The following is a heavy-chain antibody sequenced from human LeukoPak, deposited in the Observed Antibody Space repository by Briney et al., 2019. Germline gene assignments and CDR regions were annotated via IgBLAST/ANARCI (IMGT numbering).Heavy chain of an antibody. V-gene: IGHV1-18*01. D-gene: IGHD3-10*01. Sequence: GASVKVSCKASGYTFTSYGISWVRQAPGQGLEWMGWISAYNGNTNYAQKLQGRVTMTRDTSISTAYMELSRLRSDDTAVYYCAGPTYYYGSGSSPPTIYYYYGMDVWGQGTTVTVSS. CDR2: ISAYNGNT. J-gene: IGHJ6*02. CDR1: GYTFTSYG. CDR3: AGPTYYYGSGSSPPTIYYYYGMDV.